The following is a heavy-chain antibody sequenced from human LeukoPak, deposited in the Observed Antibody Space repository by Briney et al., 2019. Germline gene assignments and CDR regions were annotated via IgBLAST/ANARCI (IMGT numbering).Heavy chain of an antibody. V-gene: IGHV3-33*01. CDR2: IWYDGSNK. J-gene: IGHJ4*02. D-gene: IGHD1-26*01. CDR1: GFTFSSYG. Sequence: GGSLRLSCAASGFTFSSYGMHWVRQAPGKGLEWVAVIWYDGSNKYYADSVKGRFTISRDNSKNTLYLQMNSLRAEDTAVYYCARVESIVGAAFDYWGQGTLVTVSS. CDR3: ARVESIVGAAFDY.